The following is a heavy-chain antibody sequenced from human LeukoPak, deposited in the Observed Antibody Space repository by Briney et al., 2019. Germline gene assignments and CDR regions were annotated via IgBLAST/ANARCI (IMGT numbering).Heavy chain of an antibody. V-gene: IGHV3-74*01. J-gene: IGHJ4*02. CDR1: GFTFSTYW. Sequence: GGSLRLSCAASGFTFSTYWTHWVRQVPGKGLVWVSRIKTDGTSTSYADSVKGRFTISSDNAKNTLYLQMNSLRVEDTAVYYCARNFADWGQGTLVTVSS. CDR3: ARNFAD. CDR2: IKTDGTST.